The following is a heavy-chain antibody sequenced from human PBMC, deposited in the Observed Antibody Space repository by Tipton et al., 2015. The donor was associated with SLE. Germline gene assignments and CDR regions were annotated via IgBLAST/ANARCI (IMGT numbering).Heavy chain of an antibody. Sequence: SLRLSCAVSGFSFGSFAMAWVRPAPGKGLEWVSILYSAGSSYQADSVRGRFSISRDTSKDTLYLQMQSLTAEDTAIYYCVRSHYSGSGSYRPYWYFDPWGRGTLVTVSS. V-gene: IGHV3-23*03. CDR3: VRSHYSGSGSYRPYWYFDP. D-gene: IGHD3-10*01. CDR2: LYSAGSS. CDR1: GFSFGSFA. J-gene: IGHJ2*01.